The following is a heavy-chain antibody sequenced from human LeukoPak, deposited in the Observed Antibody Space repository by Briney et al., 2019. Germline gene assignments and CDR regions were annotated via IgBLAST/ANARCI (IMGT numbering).Heavy chain of an antibody. CDR1: GYTFGDYA. V-gene: IGHV3-53*01. J-gene: IGHJ4*02. CDR2: LYSDGNT. D-gene: IGHD1-14*01. Sequence: GGSLRLSCTASGYTFGDYAMSWVRQAPGKGLEWVSVLYSDGNTKYADSVQGRFTISRDNSKNTLYLEMNSLSPDDTAVYYCARGVEPLAANTLAYWGQGTLVTVSS. CDR3: ARGVEPLAANTLAY.